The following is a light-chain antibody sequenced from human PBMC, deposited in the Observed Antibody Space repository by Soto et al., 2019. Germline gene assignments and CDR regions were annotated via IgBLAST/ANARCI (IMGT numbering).Light chain of an antibody. J-gene: IGLJ1*01. CDR1: SSNIGAGYD. V-gene: IGLV1-40*01. CDR3: QSYDNSLSGYV. Sequence: QAVVTQPPSVSGAPGQRVTISCTGSSSNIGAGYDVHWYQQLPGTAPKLLIYRNSNRPSGVPDRFSGSTSGTSASLAITGLQAEDEADYYCQSYDNSLSGYVFGTGTKLTVL. CDR2: RNS.